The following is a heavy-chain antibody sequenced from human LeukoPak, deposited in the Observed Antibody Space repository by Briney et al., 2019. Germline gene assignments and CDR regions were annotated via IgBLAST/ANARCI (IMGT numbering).Heavy chain of an antibody. J-gene: IGHJ4*02. CDR3: ARRAGAYSHPYDY. V-gene: IGHV3-21*01. D-gene: IGHD4/OR15-4a*01. CDR2: IDSSGRYI. Sequence: GGSLRLSCAASGITFSSYSMNWVRQAPGMGLEWVSSIDSSGRYIYYADSLKGRFTISRDNAKNSLYLQMNSLRAEDTAVYYCARRAGAYSHPYDYWGQGTLVTVSS. CDR1: GITFSSYS.